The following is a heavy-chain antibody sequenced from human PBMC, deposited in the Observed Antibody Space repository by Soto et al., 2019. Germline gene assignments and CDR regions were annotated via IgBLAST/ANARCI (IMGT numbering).Heavy chain of an antibody. Sequence: QVQLQESSPGLVKPSQTLSLTCTVSGGSISSGDYYWSWIRQPPGKGLEWIGYIYYSGSTYYNPSHMSRVTISVEASKTQYCLKLSSVTAADTDVYYCARASPVVTDVWGQGTTVTVSS. CDR3: ARASPVVTDV. CDR1: GGSISSGDYY. CDR2: IYYSGST. V-gene: IGHV4-30-4*01. D-gene: IGHD5-18*01. J-gene: IGHJ6*01.